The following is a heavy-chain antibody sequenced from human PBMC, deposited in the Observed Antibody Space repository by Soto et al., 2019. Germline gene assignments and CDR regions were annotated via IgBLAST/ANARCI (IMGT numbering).Heavy chain of an antibody. D-gene: IGHD3-22*01. J-gene: IGHJ4*02. CDR3: ATITMIVVATFDY. V-gene: IGHV3-7*05. CDR1: GFTFSSYW. Sequence: GGSLRLSCAASGFTFSSYWMSWVRQAPGKGLEWVANIKQDGSEKYYVDSVKGRFTISRDNAKNSLYLQMNSLRAEDTAVYYCATITMIVVATFDYWGQGTLVTVSS. CDR2: IKQDGSEK.